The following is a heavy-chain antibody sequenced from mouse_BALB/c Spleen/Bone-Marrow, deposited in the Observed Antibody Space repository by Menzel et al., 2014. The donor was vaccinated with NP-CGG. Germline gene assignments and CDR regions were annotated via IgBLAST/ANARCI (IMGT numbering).Heavy chain of an antibody. J-gene: IGHJ3*01. Sequence: QVQLQQSGAELARPGASVKLSCKASGYTFTDYYINWMKQRTGQGLEWIGEIYPGSDNTYYNEKFKGKATLTADKSSSTTYMQLSSLTSEDSAVYFCARTTTATSYWGQGLWSLSLQ. CDR1: GYTFTDYY. CDR2: IYPGSDNT. V-gene: IGHV1-77*01. CDR3: ARTTTATSY. D-gene: IGHD1-2*01.